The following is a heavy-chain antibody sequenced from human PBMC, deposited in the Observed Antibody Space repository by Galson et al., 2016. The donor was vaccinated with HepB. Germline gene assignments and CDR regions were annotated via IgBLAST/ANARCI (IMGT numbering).Heavy chain of an antibody. D-gene: IGHD3-3*01. Sequence: SVKVSCKASGYTFTNYYMHWVRQAPGQGLEWMGVINPSGGSTNYAQKFQGRITMTRDTSTSTIYMELSSLRSEDTAVYYCARDFAILGVAPPHYFDYWGQGTLVTVSS. V-gene: IGHV1-46*01. J-gene: IGHJ4*02. CDR2: INPSGGST. CDR3: ARDFAILGVAPPHYFDY. CDR1: GYTFTNYY.